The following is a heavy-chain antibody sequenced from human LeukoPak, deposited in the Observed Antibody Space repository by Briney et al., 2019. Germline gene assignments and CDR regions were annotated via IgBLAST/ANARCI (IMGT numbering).Heavy chain of an antibody. D-gene: IGHD3-22*01. Sequence: PGGSLRLSCAASGFTFSSYSMNWVRQAPGKGLEWVSFISSSSSYIYYADSVKGRFTISRDNAKNSLYLQMNSLRAEDTAVYYCARDGHYYDSSGSTYYYYMDVWGKGTTVTISS. V-gene: IGHV3-21*01. J-gene: IGHJ6*03. CDR3: ARDGHYYDSSGSTYYYYMDV. CDR1: GFTFSSYS. CDR2: ISSSSSYI.